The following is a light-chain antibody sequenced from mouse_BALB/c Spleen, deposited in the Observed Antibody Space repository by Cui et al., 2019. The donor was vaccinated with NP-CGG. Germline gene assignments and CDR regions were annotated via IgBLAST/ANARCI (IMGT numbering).Light chain of an antibody. CDR2: GTN. V-gene: IGLV1*01. J-gene: IGLJ1*01. Sequence: VVTQESALITSPGETVTLTCRSNTGAVTTSNYANWVQEKPDHLFTGLIGGTNNRAPGAPARFSGSLIGDKAALTITGAQTEDEAIYFCALWYSNHWVFGGGTKLTVL. CDR3: ALWYSNHWV. CDR1: TGAVTTSNY.